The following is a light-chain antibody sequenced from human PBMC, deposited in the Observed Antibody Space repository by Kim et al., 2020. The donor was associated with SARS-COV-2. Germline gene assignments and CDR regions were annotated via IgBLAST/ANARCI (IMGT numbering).Light chain of an antibody. CDR2: GAS. Sequence: EIVLTQSPGTLSLSPGERATLSCRASQSVRSGYLAWYQQKPGQAPRLLIYGASFGATGIPDRFSGSGSGTDFTLTISRLEPEDFAVYYCQQYGDSPWTFGQGTKVDIK. CDR1: QSVRSGY. CDR3: QQYGDSPWT. J-gene: IGKJ1*01. V-gene: IGKV3-20*01.